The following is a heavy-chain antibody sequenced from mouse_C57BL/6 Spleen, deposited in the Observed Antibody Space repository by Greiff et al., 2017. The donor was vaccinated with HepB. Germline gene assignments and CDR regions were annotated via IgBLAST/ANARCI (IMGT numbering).Heavy chain of an antibody. CDR1: GYAFSSSW. CDR2: IYPGDGDT. V-gene: IGHV1-82*01. D-gene: IGHD2-5*01. CDR3: ASYYSNSAWFAY. Sequence: VKVVESGPELVKPGASVKISCKASGYAFSSSWMNWVKQRPGKGLEWIGRIYPGDGDTNYNGKFKGKATLTADKSSSTAYMQLSSLTSEDSAVYFCASYYSNSAWFAYWGQGTLVTVSA. J-gene: IGHJ3*01.